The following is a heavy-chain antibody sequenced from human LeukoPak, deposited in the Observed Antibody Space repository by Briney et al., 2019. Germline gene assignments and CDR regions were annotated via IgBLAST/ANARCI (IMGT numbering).Heavy chain of an antibody. CDR3: TRVRPIARYYFDY. CDR2: IIPIFGTA. CDR1: GGTFSSYA. J-gene: IGHJ4*02. D-gene: IGHD6-13*01. Sequence: GASVKVSCKASGGTFSSYAISWVRQAPGQGLEWVGWIIPIFGTANYAQNFQGRVTITADDSTSTAYMELSSLRSEDTAVYYCTRVRPIARYYFDYWGQGTLVTVSS. V-gene: IGHV1-69*01.